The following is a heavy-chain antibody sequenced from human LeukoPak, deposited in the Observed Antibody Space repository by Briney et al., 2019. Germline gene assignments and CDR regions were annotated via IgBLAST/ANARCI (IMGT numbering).Heavy chain of an antibody. D-gene: IGHD4-23*01. CDR1: GFTFSSSA. CDR2: ISGSADST. J-gene: IGHJ6*02. CDR3: AKDLGPTVVTPGHYYYYYYGMDV. Sequence: GGSLRLSCAASGFTFSSSAMSWVRQAPGKGLEWVSSISGSADSTYYADSVKGRFTISRDNSKNTLYLQMNSLRAEDTAVYYCAKDLGPTVVTPGHYYYYYYGMDVWGQGTTVTVSS. V-gene: IGHV3-23*01.